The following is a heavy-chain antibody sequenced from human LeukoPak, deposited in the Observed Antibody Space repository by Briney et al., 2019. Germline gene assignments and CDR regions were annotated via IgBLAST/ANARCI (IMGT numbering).Heavy chain of an antibody. J-gene: IGHJ4*02. CDR2: LSTYNGNT. V-gene: IGHV1-18*01. D-gene: IGHD6-13*01. Sequence: ASVKVSCKASGYTFTSDGLSWVRQAPGQGLEWMGWLSTYNGNTNYAQKFQGRVTMTTDTSTSTAYMELRSLRFDDTAMYYCARVICSSWYHHDYWGQGTLVTVSS. CDR1: GYTFTSDG. CDR3: ARVICSSWYHHDY.